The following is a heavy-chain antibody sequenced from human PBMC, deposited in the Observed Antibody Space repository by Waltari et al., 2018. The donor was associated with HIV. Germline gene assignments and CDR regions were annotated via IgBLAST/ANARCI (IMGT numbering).Heavy chain of an antibody. CDR2: INPNSGNT. J-gene: IGHJ4*02. V-gene: IGHV1-2*02. D-gene: IGHD1-26*01. Sequence: QVQLLQSGPEVRKPGASVNVSCRASGYNFTGDYMHWVRPAPGQGLEWMGWINPNSGNTHLAQKFKGKVTMTRVTSIRTAYLEMRRLKSDDTAIYYCARDGVGDAAFDYWGQGTLVTVS. CDR1: GYNFTGDY. CDR3: ARDGVGDAAFDY.